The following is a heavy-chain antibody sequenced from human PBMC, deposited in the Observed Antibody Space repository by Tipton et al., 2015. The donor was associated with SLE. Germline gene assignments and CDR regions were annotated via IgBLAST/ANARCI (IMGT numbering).Heavy chain of an antibody. D-gene: IGHD3-16*01. CDR1: RGSFSGYY. Sequence: LRLSCAVYRGSFSGYYWSWIRRPPGKGLEWIGETTHSGKTNYNPSLKSRVTISADTSKNQFSLKLTSVTVADTAVYYCARVQAYEGFDPWGQGTLVTVSS. J-gene: IGHJ5*02. CDR2: TTHSGKT. CDR3: ARVQAYEGFDP. V-gene: IGHV4-34*01.